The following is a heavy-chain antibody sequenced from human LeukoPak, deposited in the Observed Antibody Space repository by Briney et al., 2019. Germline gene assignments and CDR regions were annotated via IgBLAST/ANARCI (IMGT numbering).Heavy chain of an antibody. CDR1: GFTFSSYA. Sequence: GGSLRLSCAASGFTFSSYAMHWVRQAPGKGLEWVSSISSSSSHIYYADSVKGRFTISRDNAKNSLYLQMNSLRAEDTAVYYCAGGPGTVVVMHWGQGTLVTVSA. J-gene: IGHJ4*02. CDR2: ISSSSSHI. CDR3: AGGPGTVVVMH. V-gene: IGHV3-21*01. D-gene: IGHD3-22*01.